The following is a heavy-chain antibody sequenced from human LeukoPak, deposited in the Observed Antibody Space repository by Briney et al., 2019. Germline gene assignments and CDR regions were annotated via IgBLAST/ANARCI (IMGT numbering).Heavy chain of an antibody. Sequence: GGSLRLSCAASGFTFSSYAMSWVRQAPGKGLEWVSVISGSGGSTYYADSVKGRFTISRDNSENTLYLQMNSLRVEDTAVYYCAKGSTMVSGVPDYWGQGTLVTVSS. D-gene: IGHD3-10*01. V-gene: IGHV3-23*01. CDR1: GFTFSSYA. J-gene: IGHJ4*02. CDR3: AKGSTMVSGVPDY. CDR2: ISGSGGST.